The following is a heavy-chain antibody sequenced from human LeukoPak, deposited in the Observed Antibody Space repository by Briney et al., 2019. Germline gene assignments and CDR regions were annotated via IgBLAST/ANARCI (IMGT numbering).Heavy chain of an antibody. Sequence: GGSLRLSCAASGFTFRRYWMHCVRQAPGKGLVWVSCIKSDGSSTSTADAAKGRFTFSRDNAKNTVYLQMNSLRAEDTAVYYCVRDNRSYNFDYWGQGTLVTVSS. CDR2: IKSDGSST. CDR1: GFTFRRYW. J-gene: IGHJ4*02. CDR3: VRDNRSYNFDY. D-gene: IGHD1-26*01. V-gene: IGHV3-74*01.